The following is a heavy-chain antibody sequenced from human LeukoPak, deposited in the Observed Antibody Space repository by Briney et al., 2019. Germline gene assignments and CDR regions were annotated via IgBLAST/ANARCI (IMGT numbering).Heavy chain of an antibody. CDR1: GFTFSSYE. J-gene: IGHJ6*03. V-gene: IGHV3-48*03. CDR2: IRSSSSTI. Sequence: GGSLRLSCAASGFTFSSYEMNWVRQAPGKGLEWVSYIRSSSSTIYYADSVKGRFTISRDNAENSLYLQMNSLGAEDTAVYYCARDDHYYYYYMDVWGKGTTVTVSS. CDR3: ARDDHYYYYYMDV.